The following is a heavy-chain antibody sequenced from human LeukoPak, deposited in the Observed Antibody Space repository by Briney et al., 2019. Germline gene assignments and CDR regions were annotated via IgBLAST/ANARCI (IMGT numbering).Heavy chain of an antibody. CDR3: AKEKRRFFGLTPNDY. J-gene: IGHJ4*02. D-gene: IGHD3/OR15-3a*01. CDR2: ISGSGGST. CDR1: GFTFSSYA. Sequence: GRSLRLSCAASGFTFSSYAMSWVRQAPEKGLEWVSAISGSGGSTYYADSVKGRFTISRDNSKNTLYLQMNSLRAEDTAVYYCAKEKRRFFGLTPNDYWGQGTLVTVSS. V-gene: IGHV3-23*01.